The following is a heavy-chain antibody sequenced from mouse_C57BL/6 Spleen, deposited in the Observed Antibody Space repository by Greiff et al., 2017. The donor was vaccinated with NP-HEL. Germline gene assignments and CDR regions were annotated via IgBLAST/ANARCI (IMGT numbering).Heavy chain of an antibody. CDR1: GFTFSSYG. CDR3: AGHPYYGSTCWYFDV. Sequence: EVQVVESGGDLVKPGGSLKLSCAASGFTFSSYGMSWVRQTPDKRLEWVATISSGGSYTYYPDSVKGRFTISRDNAKNTLYLQMSSLKSENTAMYYCAGHPYYGSTCWYFDVWGTGTTVTVSS. CDR2: ISSGGSYT. D-gene: IGHD1-1*01. V-gene: IGHV5-6*01. J-gene: IGHJ1*03.